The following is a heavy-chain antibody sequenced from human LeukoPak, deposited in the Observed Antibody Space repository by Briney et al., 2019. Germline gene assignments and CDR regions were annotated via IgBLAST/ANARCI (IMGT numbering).Heavy chain of an antibody. CDR1: GGSFSGYY. V-gene: IGHV4-34*01. Sequence: SETLSLTCAVYGGSFSGYYWSWIRQPPGKGLEWIGEINHSGSTNYNPSLKSRVTISVDTSKNQFSLKLSSVTAADMAVYYCTRGLHTSLPFHWGQGTRVTVSA. J-gene: IGHJ4*02. CDR2: INHSGST. CDR3: TRGLHTSLPFH. D-gene: IGHD2/OR15-2a*01.